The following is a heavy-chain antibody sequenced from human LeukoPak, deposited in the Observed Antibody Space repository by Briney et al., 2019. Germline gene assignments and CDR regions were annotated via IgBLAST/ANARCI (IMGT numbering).Heavy chain of an antibody. J-gene: IGHJ5*02. CDR3: ARDFSGTSISWFDP. CDR1: GGTFISYA. D-gene: IGHD1-1*01. V-gene: IGHV1-69*01. CDR2: IIPIFGTA. Sequence: SVKVSCKASGGTFISYAISWVRQAPGQGLEWMGGIIPIFGTANYAQKFQGRVTITADESTSTAYMELSSLRSEDTAVYYCARDFSGTSISWFDPWGQGTLVTVSS.